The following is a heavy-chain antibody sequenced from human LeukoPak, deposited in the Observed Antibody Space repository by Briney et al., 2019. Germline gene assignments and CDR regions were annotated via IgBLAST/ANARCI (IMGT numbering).Heavy chain of an antibody. J-gene: IGHJ4*02. Sequence: PSETLSLTCTVSGGSISKTSYYWGWVRQPPGKGLEWIGSIYYSGSTYYNPSLMGRVTISMDTSRNQFSLNLTSVTAADTAVYFCTRDLGGITSAGVDYWGQGILVTVSS. CDR3: TRDLGGITSAGVDY. D-gene: IGHD3-10*01. V-gene: IGHV4-39*07. CDR2: IYYSGST. CDR1: GGSISKTSYY.